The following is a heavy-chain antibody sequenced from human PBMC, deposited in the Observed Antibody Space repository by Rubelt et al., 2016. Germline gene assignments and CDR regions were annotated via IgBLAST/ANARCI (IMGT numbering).Heavy chain of an antibody. J-gene: IGHJ4*02. D-gene: IGHD5-12*01. V-gene: IGHV4-4*02. Sequence: QVQLQESGPGLVKPSGTLSLTCAVSGGSISSHNWWSWVRQPPGKGLEWIGEIYHSGSTNYIPSLKSRVTISVDKSKNQFSRRLGSVTAAETAVYYCASKLYDYPYYFDCWGQGTLVTVSS. CDR3: ASKLYDYPYYFDC. CDR2: IYHSGST. CDR1: GGSISSHNW.